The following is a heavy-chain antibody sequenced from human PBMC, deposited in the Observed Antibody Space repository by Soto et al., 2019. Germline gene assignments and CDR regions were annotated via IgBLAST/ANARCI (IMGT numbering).Heavy chain of an antibody. D-gene: IGHD2-21*02. Sequence: WASVKVSCKASGYTFTSYAMHWVRQAPGQRLEWMGWINAGNGNTKYSQKFQGRVTITRDTSASTAYMELSSLRSEDTAVYYCARSILLVTAADYWGQGTLVTVS. CDR3: ARSILLVTAADY. J-gene: IGHJ4*02. CDR1: GYTFTSYA. V-gene: IGHV1-3*01. CDR2: INAGNGNT.